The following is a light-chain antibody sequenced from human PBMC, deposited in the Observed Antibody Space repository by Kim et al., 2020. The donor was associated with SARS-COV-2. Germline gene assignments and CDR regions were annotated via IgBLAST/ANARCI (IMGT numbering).Light chain of an antibody. J-gene: IGKJ4*01. CDR1: QAISNY. CDR2: AAS. Sequence: SESGGDRVTTTCRASQAISNYLAWFQQKPGKGPKRLIYAASSLKSGVQSRFSGSGSGTEFTLTISSLQPEDFATYFCLKHNVYPLTFGGGTKVDIK. CDR3: LKHNVYPLT. V-gene: IGKV1-17*03.